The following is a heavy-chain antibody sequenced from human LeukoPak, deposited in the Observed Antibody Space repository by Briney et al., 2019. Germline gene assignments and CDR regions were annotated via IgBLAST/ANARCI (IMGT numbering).Heavy chain of an antibody. Sequence: ASVKVSCKASGYTFTGYYMHWVRQAPGQGLEWRGSINPNSGGTNYAQKCQGRVTMTRNTSISTAYMELSRLRSDDTAVYYCARGAESRQTRNDYWGQGTLVTVSS. V-gene: IGHV1-2*02. CDR1: GYTFTGYY. CDR2: INPNSGGT. CDR3: ARGAESRQTRNDY. D-gene: IGHD3-10*01. J-gene: IGHJ4*02.